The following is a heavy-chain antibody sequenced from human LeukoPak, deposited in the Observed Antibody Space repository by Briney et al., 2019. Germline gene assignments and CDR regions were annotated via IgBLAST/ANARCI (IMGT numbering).Heavy chain of an antibody. Sequence: GRSLRLSCAASGFAFSNYAMYWVRQAPGKGLEWVAVISYDENNKYYTDSVKGRFTISRDNSKNTLYLQMNSLRAEDTAVYYCARSQWSDYWGQGTLVTVSS. D-gene: IGHD2-8*01. V-gene: IGHV3-30-3*01. J-gene: IGHJ4*02. CDR3: ARSQWSDY. CDR1: GFAFSNYA. CDR2: ISYDENNK.